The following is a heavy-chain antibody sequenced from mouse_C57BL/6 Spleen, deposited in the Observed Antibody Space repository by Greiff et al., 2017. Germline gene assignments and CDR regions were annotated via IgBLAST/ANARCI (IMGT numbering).Heavy chain of an antibody. V-gene: IGHV1-80*01. D-gene: IGHD1-1*01. CDR3: ARFHGSSYLYWYFDV. J-gene: IGHJ1*03. CDR1: GYAFSSYW. Sequence: MQLQQSGAELVKPGASVKISCKASGYAFSSYWMNRVKQRPGKGLEWIGQIYPGDGDTNYNGKFKGKATLTADKSSSTAYMQLSSRTSEDSAVYFCARFHGSSYLYWYFDVWGTGTTVTVSS. CDR2: IYPGDGDT.